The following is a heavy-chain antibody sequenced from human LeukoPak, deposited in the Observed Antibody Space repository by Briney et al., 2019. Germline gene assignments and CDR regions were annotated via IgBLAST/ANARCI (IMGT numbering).Heavy chain of an antibody. Sequence: PGGSLRLSCAASGFTFSSYWISWVRQAPGKGLEWVANIKQDGSEEYYVDSVKGRFTISRDNAKNSLYLQMNSLRAEDTAVYYCARDVVYYDSSGYYYPFWNYWGQGTLVTVSS. CDR1: GFTFSSYW. CDR3: ARDVVYYDSSGYYYPFWNY. V-gene: IGHV3-7*01. CDR2: IKQDGSEE. J-gene: IGHJ4*02. D-gene: IGHD3-22*01.